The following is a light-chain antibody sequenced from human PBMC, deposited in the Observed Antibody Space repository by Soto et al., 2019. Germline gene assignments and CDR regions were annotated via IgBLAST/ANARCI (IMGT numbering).Light chain of an antibody. J-gene: IGLJ2*01. CDR1: TSNIGSNT. Sequence: QSVLTQPPSASGTPGKRVTISCSGSTSNIGSNTVNWYHHLPGTAPKLLIYSHNQRPSGVPDRFSGSRSGTSASLAISGLQSDDEADYYCAAWDDSLNGVVFGGGTKLTVL. CDR2: SHN. CDR3: AAWDDSLNGVV. V-gene: IGLV1-44*01.